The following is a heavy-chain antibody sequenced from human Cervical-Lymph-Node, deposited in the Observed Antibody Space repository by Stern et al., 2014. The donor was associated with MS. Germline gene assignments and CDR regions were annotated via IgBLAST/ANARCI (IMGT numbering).Heavy chain of an antibody. V-gene: IGHV3-7*04. Sequence: EMQLVESGGGLVQPGGSRRLSCIASGFNFSTYWMSWVRQAPGKGPEWVAEIKEDGSEEGYLDSVKGRFTISRDNAKNSLYLQMNSLRAEDTAVYYCARGSSPNWFDPWGQGTLVTVSS. J-gene: IGHJ5*02. CDR3: ARGSSPNWFDP. CDR2: IKEDGSEE. D-gene: IGHD6-13*01. CDR1: GFNFSTYW.